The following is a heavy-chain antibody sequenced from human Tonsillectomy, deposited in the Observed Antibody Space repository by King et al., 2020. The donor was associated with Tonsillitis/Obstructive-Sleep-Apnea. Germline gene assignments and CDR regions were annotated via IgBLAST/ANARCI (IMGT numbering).Heavy chain of an antibody. Sequence: VQLVESGSELKKPGASVKVSCKASGYTFTTYGVNWMRQAPGQGLEWMGWINTNTWNPTYGQGFTGRFVFSLDTSVSTAYLQVGSLKAEDTAMYYCARDLSGVGRSLDYWGQGTLVTVSS. CDR2: INTNTWNP. CDR3: ARDLSGVGRSLDY. CDR1: GYTFTTYG. J-gene: IGHJ4*02. V-gene: IGHV7-4-1*01. D-gene: IGHD3-3*01.